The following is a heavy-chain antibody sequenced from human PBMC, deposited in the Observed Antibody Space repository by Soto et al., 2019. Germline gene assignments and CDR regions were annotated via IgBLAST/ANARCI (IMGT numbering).Heavy chain of an antibody. CDR3: AREAYRGFYFDY. CDR1: GFTFTDYW. V-gene: IGHV3-74*01. CDR2: INSDGSRT. D-gene: IGHD4-4*01. J-gene: IGHJ4*02. Sequence: GGSLRLSCAASGFTFTDYWTHWVRQAPGKGLVWVSRINSDGSRTSYADSVTGRFTISRDNAKNTLYLQMNSLRVEDTALYYCAREAYRGFYFDYWGQGTLVTVSS.